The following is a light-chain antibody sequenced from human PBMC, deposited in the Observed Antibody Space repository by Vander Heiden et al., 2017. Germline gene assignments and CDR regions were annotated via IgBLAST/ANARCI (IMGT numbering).Light chain of an antibody. CDR1: ALPKEY. V-gene: IGLV3-10*01. J-gene: IGLJ2*01. CDR3: YSTDSSGNHRV. Sequence: SYNLTQPPSVSVSPGQTARITCSGDALPKEYACWYQQKSGQAPALVIYGDTKRPSGIPERFSGSRSGTMATLTISGAQVEDEADYYCYSTDSSGNHRVFGGGTKLTVL. CDR2: GDT.